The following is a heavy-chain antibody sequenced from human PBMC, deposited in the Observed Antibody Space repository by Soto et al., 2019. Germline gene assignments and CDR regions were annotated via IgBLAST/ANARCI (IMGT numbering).Heavy chain of an antibody. CDR3: ARVAYGDYRVDV. CDR2: IIPTFGTP. J-gene: IGHJ6*02. Sequence: QVQLVQSGAEVKKPGSSVKVSCKASGYTFSRYAISWVRQAPGQGLEWMGGIIPTFGTPNYAQKFQGRVTIIADESTSTVYMEVSSLTSEDTAMYYCARVAYGDYRVDVWGQVPTVNVSS. V-gene: IGHV1-69*01. CDR1: GYTFSRYA. D-gene: IGHD4-17*01.